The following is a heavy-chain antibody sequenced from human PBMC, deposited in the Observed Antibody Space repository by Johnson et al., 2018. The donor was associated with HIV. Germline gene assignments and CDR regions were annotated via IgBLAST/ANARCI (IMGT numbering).Heavy chain of an antibody. D-gene: IGHD3-22*01. CDR2: ARFDEVSK. Sequence: QEKLVESGGGVVQPGTSLRLSCAASGFTFSTYDMHWVRQAPGKGLEWVAVARFDEVSKYYIDSVKGRFTISRDNSKNTLYLQMNSLRAEDTAVYYCARGLRSGIVVVYDAFDIWGQGTMVTASS. CDR3: ARGLRSGIVVVYDAFDI. CDR1: GFTFSTYD. V-gene: IGHV3-33*01. J-gene: IGHJ3*02.